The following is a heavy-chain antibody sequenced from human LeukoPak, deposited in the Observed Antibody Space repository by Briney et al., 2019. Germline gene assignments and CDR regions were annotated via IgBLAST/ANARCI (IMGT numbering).Heavy chain of an antibody. D-gene: IGHD2-15*01. V-gene: IGHV4-59*01. CDR2: IYHSGTS. CDR3: AQKAPYSPAYSQH. CDR1: GGSITSYF. Sequence: SETLSLTCTVSGGSITSYFWTWIRQPPGKGLEWIGYIYHSGTSNYNPSLKSRVSTSVDTSKNQFSLKLSSVTAADTAVYYCAQKAPYSPAYSQHWGQGTLVTVSS. J-gene: IGHJ1*01.